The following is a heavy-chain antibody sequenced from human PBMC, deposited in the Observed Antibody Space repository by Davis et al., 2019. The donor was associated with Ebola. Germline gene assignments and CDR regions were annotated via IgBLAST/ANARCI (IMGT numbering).Heavy chain of an antibody. V-gene: IGHV1-18*04. CDR3: AREGDDYMDV. D-gene: IGHD3-16*01. CDR2: ISGFNGDT. CDR1: GYIFTNYG. J-gene: IGHJ6*03. Sequence: AASVKVSCKSSGYIFTNYGISWVRQAPGQRLEWMGWISGFNGDTNYAQNLQGRVTMTTETSSSTAYMELRGLRSDDTAGYYCAREGDDYMDVWGRGTTVTVSS.